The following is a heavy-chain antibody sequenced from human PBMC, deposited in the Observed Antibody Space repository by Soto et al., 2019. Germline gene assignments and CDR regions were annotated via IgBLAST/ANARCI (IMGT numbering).Heavy chain of an antibody. V-gene: IGHV1-3*01. Sequence: QVQLAQSGAEVKKPGASVKVSCKASGYTFTSYAMHWVRQAPGQRLEWMGWINAGNGNTKYSQKFQGRVTITRDTAASTAYMELSSLRSEDTAVYYCARVTLVGAWDYWGQGTLVTVSS. CDR3: ARVTLVGAWDY. CDR1: GYTFTSYA. D-gene: IGHD1-26*01. CDR2: INAGNGNT. J-gene: IGHJ4*02.